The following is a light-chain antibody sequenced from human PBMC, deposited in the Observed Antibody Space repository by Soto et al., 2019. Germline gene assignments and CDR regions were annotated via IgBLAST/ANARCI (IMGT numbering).Light chain of an antibody. CDR1: QGFRRD. CDR3: LQDYYYPLP. Sequence: AIQMTQSPSSLPASGGDRVTFTCRASQGFRRDLGGYQQKPGKAPKLLIYGASSLQSGVPSRFSGRGSGTDFTLTIISLQPEDFATDYCLQDYYYPLPFGGGTKVEIK. CDR2: GAS. J-gene: IGKJ4*01. V-gene: IGKV1-6*01.